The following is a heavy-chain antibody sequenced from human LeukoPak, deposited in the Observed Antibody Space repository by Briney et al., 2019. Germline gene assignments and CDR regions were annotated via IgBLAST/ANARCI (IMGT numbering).Heavy chain of an antibody. CDR2: IYYSGST. J-gene: IGHJ4*02. CDR1: GGSISSYY. D-gene: IGHD6-19*01. V-gene: IGHV4-59*01. Sequence: PSETLSLTCTASGGSISSYYWSWIRQPPGKGLEWIGYIYYSGSTNYNPSLKKRVTISVDTSKTQFSLKLSSVTAADTAVYYCARVSRRYSSGWYPLYYFDYWGQGTLVTVSS. CDR3: ARVSRRYSSGWYPLYYFDY.